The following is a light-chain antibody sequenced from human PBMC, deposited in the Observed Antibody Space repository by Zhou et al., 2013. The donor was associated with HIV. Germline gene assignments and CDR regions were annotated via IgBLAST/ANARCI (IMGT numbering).Light chain of an antibody. Sequence: DIQMTQSPYSLSASVGDTVTITCRASQDISNFLAWYRQRPGNVPELLIYAASSLQSGVPSRFSGSGFGTDFTLTINSLQPEDVATYYCLQHNTYPYTFGQGTKLEIK. J-gene: IGKJ2*01. CDR2: AAS. CDR3: LQHNTYPYT. V-gene: IGKV1-27*01. CDR1: QDISNF.